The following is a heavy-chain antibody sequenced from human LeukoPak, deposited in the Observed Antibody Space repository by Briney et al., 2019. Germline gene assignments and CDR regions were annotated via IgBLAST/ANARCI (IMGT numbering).Heavy chain of an antibody. CDR1: GGSINSDY. D-gene: IGHD4-4*01. CDR2: IYHSGST. J-gene: IGHJ3*02. V-gene: IGHV4-59*01. Sequence: PSETLSLTCSVSGGSINSDYWNWIRQPPGKGLEWIGYIYHSGSTNYNPSLKSRVTISIAKSKKQFSLKLISVTAADTAIYYCARVGGMTTINNAAFDIWGQGTMVTVSS. CDR3: ARVGGMTTINNAAFDI.